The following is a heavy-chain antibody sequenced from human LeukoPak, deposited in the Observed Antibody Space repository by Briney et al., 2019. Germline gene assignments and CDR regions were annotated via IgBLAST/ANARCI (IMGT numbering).Heavy chain of an antibody. J-gene: IGHJ3*02. Sequence: GGSLRLSCAASGFTFSSYAMSWVRQAPGKGLEWVSAISGSGGSTYYADSVKGRFTISRDNSKNTLYLQMNSLRAEDTAVYYCANDIVVVPAAVAPENDAFDIWGQGTMVTVSP. CDR3: ANDIVVVPAAVAPENDAFDI. V-gene: IGHV3-23*01. CDR1: GFTFSSYA. CDR2: ISGSGGST. D-gene: IGHD2-2*01.